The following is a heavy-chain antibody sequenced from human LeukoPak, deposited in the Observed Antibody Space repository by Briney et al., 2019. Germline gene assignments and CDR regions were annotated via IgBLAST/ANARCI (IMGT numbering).Heavy chain of an antibody. CDR2: ISSSGSTI. Sequence: GGSLKLSCAASGLTFSNYAMNWVRQAPGKGLEWVSYISSSGSTIYYADSVKGRFTISRDNAKNSLYLQMNSLRAEDTAVYYCARGRGGGFDYWGQGTLVTVSS. CDR3: ARGRGGGFDY. V-gene: IGHV3-48*03. D-gene: IGHD3-10*01. CDR1: GLTFSNYA. J-gene: IGHJ4*02.